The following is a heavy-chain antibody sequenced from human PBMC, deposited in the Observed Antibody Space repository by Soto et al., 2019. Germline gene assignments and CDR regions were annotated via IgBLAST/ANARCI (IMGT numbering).Heavy chain of an antibody. CDR1: GVACNSHD. V-gene: IGHV3-48*03. Sequence: GGSLRLSCTASGVACNSHDFNWVRQAPGKGLEWISYISRTANTIYYADSVKGRFTISRDNAKNSLYLQMNSLRAEDTAVYYCARFYAAIYYYGMDVWGQGTTVTVSS. CDR2: ISRTANTI. D-gene: IGHD2-2*01. J-gene: IGHJ6*02. CDR3: ARFYAAIYYYGMDV.